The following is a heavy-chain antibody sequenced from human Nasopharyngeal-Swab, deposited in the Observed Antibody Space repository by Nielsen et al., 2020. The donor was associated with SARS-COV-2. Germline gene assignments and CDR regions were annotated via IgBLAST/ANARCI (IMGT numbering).Heavy chain of an antibody. CDR2: ISYDGSNK. CDR3: ARVYGSSGYYLGGGYYYGMDV. D-gene: IGHD3-22*01. Sequence: VRQAPGKGLEWVAVISYDGSNKYYADSVKGRFTISRDNSKNTLYLQMNSLRAEDTAVYYCARVYGSSGYYLGGGYYYGMDVWGQGTTVTVSS. J-gene: IGHJ6*02. V-gene: IGHV3-30-3*01.